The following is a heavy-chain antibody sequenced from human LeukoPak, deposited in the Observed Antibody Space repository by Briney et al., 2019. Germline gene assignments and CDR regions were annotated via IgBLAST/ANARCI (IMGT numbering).Heavy chain of an antibody. CDR1: GGSFSGYY. CDR3: TRGATSRQFPYY. V-gene: IGHV4-34*01. J-gene: IGHJ4*02. Sequence: SETLSLTCAVYGGSFSGYYWSWIRQPPGKGLEWIGEINHSGSTNYNPSLKSRVTISVDTSKNQFSLNLSSVTAADTAVYYCTRGATSRQFPYYWGQGTLVTVSS. CDR2: INHSGST.